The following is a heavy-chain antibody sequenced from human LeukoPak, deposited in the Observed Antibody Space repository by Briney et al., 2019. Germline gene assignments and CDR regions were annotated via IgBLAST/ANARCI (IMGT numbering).Heavy chain of an antibody. CDR3: ARGDDF. V-gene: IGHV3-23*01. J-gene: IGHJ4*02. Sequence: GGSLRLSCTASGLTFSNYATTWVRQAPGKGLEWVSSITGSGRGTYYADSVKGRFTISRDNSRNTLFLQMNSLRADDTAVYYCARGDDFWGQGTLVTVSS. CDR2: ITGSGRGT. CDR1: GLTFSNYA.